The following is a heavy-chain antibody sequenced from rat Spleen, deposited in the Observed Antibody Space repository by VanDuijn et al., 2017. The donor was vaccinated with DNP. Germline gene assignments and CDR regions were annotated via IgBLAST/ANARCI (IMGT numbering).Heavy chain of an antibody. J-gene: IGHJ2*01. Sequence: QVQLKESGPVLVQASETLSLTCTVSGFSLTNYGVIWVRQSPGKGLEWMGIIWGDGNTDYNSALKSRLSINRDTSKSQVFLKMNSLQTEDTATYYCARDRSSYINFDYWGQGVMVTVSS. CDR2: IWGDGNT. V-gene: IGHV2S75*01. D-gene: IGHD1-2*01. CDR3: ARDRSSYINFDY. CDR1: GFSLTNYG.